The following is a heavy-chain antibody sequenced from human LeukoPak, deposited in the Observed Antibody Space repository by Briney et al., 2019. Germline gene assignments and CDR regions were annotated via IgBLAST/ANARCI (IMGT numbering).Heavy chain of an antibody. CDR1: GYTFTGYY. Sequence: GASVKVSCKASGYTFTGYYMHWVRQAPGQGLEWMGWINPNSGGTNYAQKFQGRVTMTRDTSISTAYMELSRLRSDDTAMYYCAREMRDIVVVVAATRTVKYYYYYMDVWGKGTTVTISS. J-gene: IGHJ6*03. D-gene: IGHD2-15*01. CDR2: INPNSGGT. V-gene: IGHV1-2*02. CDR3: AREMRDIVVVVAATRTVKYYYYYMDV.